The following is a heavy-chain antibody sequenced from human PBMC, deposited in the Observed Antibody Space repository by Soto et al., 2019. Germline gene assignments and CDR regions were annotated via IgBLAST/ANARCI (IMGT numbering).Heavy chain of an antibody. CDR3: ASVAVTVSVNDSFDI. Sequence: QVHLVEAGGGVVQPGTSLRLSCEASGFTFNTYAMHWVRQAPGKGLEWGAAISYDGSNEYYADSVKGRFTISRDNSKSTLYLQMNSLRPVENAVYYCASVAVTVSVNDSFDIWGQGTVVAVSS. D-gene: IGHD3-22*01. V-gene: IGHV3-30-3*01. J-gene: IGHJ3*02. CDR1: GFTFNTYA. CDR2: ISYDGSNE.